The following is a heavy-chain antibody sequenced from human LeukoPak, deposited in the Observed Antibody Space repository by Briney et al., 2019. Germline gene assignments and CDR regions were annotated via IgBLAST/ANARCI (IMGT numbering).Heavy chain of an antibody. CDR2: VYNDGTEK. J-gene: IGHJ3*02. CDR3: AKDQGQVDRDAFNM. V-gene: IGHV3-30*02. Sequence: GGSLRLSCEASGFSFSSHGIHWVRQAPGKGLEWVASVYNDGTEKEYADSVRGRFTISRDNSKNTMYLQMNRLRTEDTAVYSCAKDQGQVDRDAFNMWGQGTMVIVSS. CDR1: GFSFSSHG. D-gene: IGHD2-15*01.